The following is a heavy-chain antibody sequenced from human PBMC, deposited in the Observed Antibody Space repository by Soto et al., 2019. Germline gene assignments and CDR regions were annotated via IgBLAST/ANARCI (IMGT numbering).Heavy chain of an antibody. CDR1: GFTFSSYA. J-gene: IGHJ4*02. Sequence: PGGSLQLSCAASGFTFSSYAMHRVRQAPGKGLEWVAVISYDGSNKYYADSVKGRFTISRDNSKNTLYLQMNSLRAEDTAVYYCARNYGDYDYLNYWGQGTLVTVSS. CDR2: ISYDGSNK. CDR3: ARNYGDYDYLNY. V-gene: IGHV3-30-3*01. D-gene: IGHD4-17*01.